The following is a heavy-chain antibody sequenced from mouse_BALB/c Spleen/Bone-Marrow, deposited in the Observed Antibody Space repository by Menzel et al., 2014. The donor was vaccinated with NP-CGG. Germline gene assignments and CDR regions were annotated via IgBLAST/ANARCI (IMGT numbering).Heavy chain of an antibody. CDR2: IDPANGNT. CDR3: AMYYYGSSLFAY. Sequence: EVQLQQSRAELVKPGASVKLSCTASGFNIKDTYMHWVKQRPEQGLEWIGRIDPANGNTKYDPKFQAKATITADTSSNTAYLQLSSLTSENTAVYYCAMYYYGSSLFAYWGQGTLVTVSA. J-gene: IGHJ3*01. V-gene: IGHV14-3*02. D-gene: IGHD1-1*01. CDR1: GFNIKDTY.